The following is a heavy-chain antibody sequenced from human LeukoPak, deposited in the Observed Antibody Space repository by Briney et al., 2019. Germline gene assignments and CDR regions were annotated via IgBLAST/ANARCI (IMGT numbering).Heavy chain of an antibody. CDR3: AKEIEPAAGTYDAFDI. CDR2: ISWDGGST. V-gene: IGHV3-43D*03. Sequence: QSGGSLRLSCAASGFTFDDYAMHWVRQAPGKGLEWVSLISWDGGSTYYADSVKGRFTISRENSKNSLYLQMNSLRTEDTALYYCAKEIEPAAGTYDAFDIWGQGTMVTVSS. J-gene: IGHJ3*02. CDR1: GFTFDDYA. D-gene: IGHD6-13*01.